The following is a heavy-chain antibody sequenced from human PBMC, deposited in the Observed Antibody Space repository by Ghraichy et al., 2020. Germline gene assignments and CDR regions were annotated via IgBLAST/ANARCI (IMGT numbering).Heavy chain of an antibody. CDR3: TSKGGGY. D-gene: IGHD3-10*01. CDR1: GSTFDDYA. J-gene: IGHJ4*02. Sequence: SCAASGSTFDDYAMHWVRQAPGKGLEWVSGISWNSGSIGYADSVKGRFTISRDNAKNSLYLQMNSLRAEDTALYYCTSKGGGYWGQGTLVTVSS. V-gene: IGHV3-9*01. CDR2: ISWNSGSI.